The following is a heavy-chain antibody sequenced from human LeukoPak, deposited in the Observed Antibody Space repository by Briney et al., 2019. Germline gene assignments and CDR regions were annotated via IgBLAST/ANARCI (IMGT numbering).Heavy chain of an antibody. V-gene: IGHV3-23*01. J-gene: IGHJ4*02. CDR3: AKGVPSSAYYPAY. D-gene: IGHD3-22*01. Sequence: GGSLRLSCAASGFTFSSYAMSWVRQAPGKGLEWVSDISADSGSTYYADSVKGRFTISRDNSKNTLYLQMHSLRAEDTAMYFCAKGVPSSAYYPAYWGQGTLVTVSS. CDR1: GFTFSSYA. CDR2: ISADSGST.